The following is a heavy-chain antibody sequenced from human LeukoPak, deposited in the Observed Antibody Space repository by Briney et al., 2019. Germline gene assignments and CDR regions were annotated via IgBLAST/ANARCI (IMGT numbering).Heavy chain of an antibody. CDR3: ARGDYGDYGDYYYYGMDV. CDR1: GGSISSYY. V-gene: IGHV4-59*01. CDR2: IYYSGST. J-gene: IGHJ6*02. Sequence: SETLSLTCTVSGGSISSYYWSWIRQPPGKGLEWIGYIYYSGSTNYNPSLRSRVTISVDTSKNQFSLKLSSVTAADTAVYYCARGDYGDYGDYYYYGMDVWGQGTTVTVSS. D-gene: IGHD4-17*01.